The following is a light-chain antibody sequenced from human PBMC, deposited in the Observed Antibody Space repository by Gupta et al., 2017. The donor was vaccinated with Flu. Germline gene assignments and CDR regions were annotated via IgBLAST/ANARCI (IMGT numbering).Light chain of an antibody. CDR1: QDLVDSDGNTY. CDR3: MQGSRWPWA. V-gene: IGKV2-30*01. CDR2: QVS. Sequence: VSIGTPASFSGRARQDLVDSDGNTYLHWFQLRPGQAPRRLIYQVSRRESGVPDRFSGSGSGTDFTLKISRVDAEDVGVYYCMQGSRWPWAFGQGTKVEIK. J-gene: IGKJ1*01.